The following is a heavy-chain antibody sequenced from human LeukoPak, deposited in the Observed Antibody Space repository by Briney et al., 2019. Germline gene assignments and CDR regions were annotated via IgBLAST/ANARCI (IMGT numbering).Heavy chain of an antibody. CDR3: ARDYGGNSGWFDP. J-gene: IGHJ5*02. CDR1: GYTFTSYD. D-gene: IGHD4-23*01. V-gene: IGHV1-8*03. Sequence: WASVKVSCKASGYTFTSYDINWVRQATGQGLEWMGWMNPNSGTTGYAQKFQDGITITRDTSISTAYMELSSLISEDTAVYYCARDYGGNSGWFDPWGQGTLVTVSS. CDR2: MNPNSGTT.